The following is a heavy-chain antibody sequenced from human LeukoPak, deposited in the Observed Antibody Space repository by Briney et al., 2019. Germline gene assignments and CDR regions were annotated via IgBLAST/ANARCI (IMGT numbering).Heavy chain of an antibody. V-gene: IGHV4-31*03. D-gene: IGHD4-4*01. CDR1: GGSISSGGYY. CDR2: IYYSGST. CDR3: ARDADYSNNWFDP. J-gene: IGHJ5*02. Sequence: SQTLSLTCTVSGGSISSGGYYWSWIRQHSGKGLEWIGYIYYSGSTYYNPSLKSRVTISVDTSKNQFSLKLSSVTAADTAVYYCARDADYSNNWFDPWGQGTLVTVSS.